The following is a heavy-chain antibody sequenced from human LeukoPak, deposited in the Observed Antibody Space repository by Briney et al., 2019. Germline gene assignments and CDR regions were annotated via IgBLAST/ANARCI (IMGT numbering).Heavy chain of an antibody. V-gene: IGHV5-51*01. Sequence: GESLKISCKGSGYSFTSYWIGWVRQMPGKGLEWMGIIYPGDSDTRYSPSFQGQVTISADKSISTAYLQWSSLKASDTAMYYCARLGRYYDFWSGYSYWGQGTLVTVSS. CDR3: ARLGRYYDFWSGYSY. CDR2: IYPGDSDT. J-gene: IGHJ4*02. D-gene: IGHD3-3*01. CDR1: GYSFTSYW.